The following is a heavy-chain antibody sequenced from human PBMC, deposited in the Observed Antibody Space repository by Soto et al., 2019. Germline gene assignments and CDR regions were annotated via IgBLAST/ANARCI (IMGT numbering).Heavy chain of an antibody. CDR1: GGLFSSFA. CDR3: ARGGGPYVWFNEF. CDR2: IIRVFGTT. Sequence: QEQLVQSGAEVKKPGSSVKVSCKDSGGLFSSFAISWVRQAPGQGLEWMGGIIRVFGTTNYAQKFQGRVTITADESTNTAYMELSSLTSDDTAMYYCARGGGPYVWFNEFWGQGTQVTVSS. J-gene: IGHJ4*02. D-gene: IGHD3-16*01. V-gene: IGHV1-69*01.